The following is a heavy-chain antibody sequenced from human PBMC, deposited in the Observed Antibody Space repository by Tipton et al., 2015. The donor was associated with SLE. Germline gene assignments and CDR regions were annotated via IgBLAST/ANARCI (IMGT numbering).Heavy chain of an antibody. CDR1: GGSITSYY. CDR3: ARDEGRAAFFQR. Sequence: LRLSCTVAGGSITSYYWSWIRQPPGKGLEWIGYIYHSGSTNYNPSLKSRVTISVDTSKNQFSLNVRSVTAADTAVYYCARDEGRAAFFQRWGQGTLVTVSS. V-gene: IGHV4-59*01. J-gene: IGHJ1*01. CDR2: IYHSGST.